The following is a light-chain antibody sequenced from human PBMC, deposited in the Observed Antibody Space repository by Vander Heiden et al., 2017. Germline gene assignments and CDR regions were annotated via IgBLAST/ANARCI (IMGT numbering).Light chain of an antibody. J-gene: IGLJ2*01. CDR1: SSNIGADYD. Sequence: HSLLTQPPSVSGAPGQTVIISCTGSSSNIGADYDVHWYQHLPGTAPKLLIYGNTLRASGVPDRFSGSKSDTSASLAITGLQAEDEADYYCQSFDSGLGVIFGGGTRLTV. CDR3: QSFDSGLGVI. CDR2: GNT. V-gene: IGLV1-40*01.